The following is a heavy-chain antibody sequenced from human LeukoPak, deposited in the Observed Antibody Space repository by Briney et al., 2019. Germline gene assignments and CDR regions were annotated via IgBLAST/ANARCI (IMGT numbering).Heavy chain of an antibody. CDR2: INPNSGGT. J-gene: IGHJ4*02. CDR3: AREETSSSWGSYFDY. V-gene: IGHV1-2*02. Sequence: ASVKVSCKASGYTFTGYYMHWVRLAPGQGLEWMGWINPNSGGTNYAQKFQGRVTMTRDTSISTAYMELSRLRSDDTAVYYCAREETSSSWGSYFDYWGQGTLVTVSS. D-gene: IGHD6-13*01. CDR1: GYTFTGYY.